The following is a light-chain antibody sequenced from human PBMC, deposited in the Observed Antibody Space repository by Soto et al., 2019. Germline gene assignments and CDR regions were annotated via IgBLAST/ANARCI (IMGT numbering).Light chain of an antibody. J-gene: IGLJ3*02. CDR2: EVS. V-gene: IGLV2-14*01. Sequence: QSALTQPASVSGSPGQSITISCTGTSSDVGGYNYVSWYQHHPGKAPKLMIYEVSNRPSGVSNRFSGSKSGNTASLSISGLQAEDEADYYCSSYITSYTQVFGGGTKLTVL. CDR3: SSYITSYTQV. CDR1: SSDVGGYNY.